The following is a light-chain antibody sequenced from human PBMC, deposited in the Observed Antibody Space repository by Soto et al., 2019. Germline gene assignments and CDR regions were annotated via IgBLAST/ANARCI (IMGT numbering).Light chain of an antibody. J-gene: IGKJ1*01. Sequence: DIQMTQSPSTLSASVGDRVTITCRASQSISSWLAWYQQKPGKAPKLLIYKASSLESGVPSRFSGSGSGTEFTLTISSLQPDDFATDYCQQYNSYPLTFGQGTKVEIK. V-gene: IGKV1-5*03. CDR1: QSISSW. CDR2: KAS. CDR3: QQYNSYPLT.